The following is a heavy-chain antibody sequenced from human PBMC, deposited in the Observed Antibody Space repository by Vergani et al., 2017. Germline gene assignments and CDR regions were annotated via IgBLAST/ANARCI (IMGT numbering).Heavy chain of an antibody. Sequence: EVQLLESGGGLAQPGGSLRLSCAASGFTFRNYAMTWVRQAPGKGLEWVSAISGSGGSTYYADSVKGRFTISRDNSKNTLYLQMNSLRAEDTAVYYCAKAPPTITPVVVGYMDVWGKGTTVTVSS. V-gene: IGHV3-23*01. D-gene: IGHD2-2*01. J-gene: IGHJ6*03. CDR2: ISGSGGST. CDR1: GFTFRNYA. CDR3: AKAPPTITPVVVGYMDV.